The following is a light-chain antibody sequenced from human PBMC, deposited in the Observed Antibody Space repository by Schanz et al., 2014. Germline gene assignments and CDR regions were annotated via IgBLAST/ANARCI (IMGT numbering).Light chain of an antibody. CDR2: GNS. CDR3: SSYTSSSTDV. V-gene: IGLV1-40*01. Sequence: QSVLTQPPSVSGAPGQRVTISCTGSSSNIGAGYDVHWYQQLPGTAPKLLIYGNSNRPSGVPDRFSGSKSGTSASLAITGLQAEDEADYYCSSYTSSSTDVFGTGTKLTVL. CDR1: SSNIGAGYD. J-gene: IGLJ1*01.